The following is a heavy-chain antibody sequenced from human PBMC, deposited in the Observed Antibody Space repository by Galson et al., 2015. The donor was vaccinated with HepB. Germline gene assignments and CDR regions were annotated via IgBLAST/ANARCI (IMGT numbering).Heavy chain of an antibody. CDR1: GGTFSSYA. D-gene: IGHD3-16*02. V-gene: IGHV1-69*13. J-gene: IGHJ6*02. CDR2: IIPIFGTA. CDR3: ARDGPTGLRLGELSFYYYYGMDV. Sequence: SVKVSCKASGGTFSSYAISWVRQAPGQGLEWMGGIIPIFGTANYAQKFQGRVTITADESTSTAYMELSSLRSEDTAVYYCARDGPTGLRLGELSFYYYYGMDVWGQGTTVTVSS.